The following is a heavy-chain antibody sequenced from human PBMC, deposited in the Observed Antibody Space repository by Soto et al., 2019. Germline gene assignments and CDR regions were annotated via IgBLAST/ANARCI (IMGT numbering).Heavy chain of an antibody. D-gene: IGHD2-15*01. V-gene: IGHV5-51*01. CDR1: GYRFSNYW. CDR2: IYPDDSDT. CDR3: ATTDVVSTVDDGRDAFDI. J-gene: IGHJ3*02. Sequence: PGESLKISCKDSGYRFSNYWIGWVRQRTGKGLEWVGVIYPDDSDTRYSPSFQGQVTISADKSISTAYLQWSRLKASDTALYYCATTDVVSTVDDGRDAFDIWGQGTMVNVPS.